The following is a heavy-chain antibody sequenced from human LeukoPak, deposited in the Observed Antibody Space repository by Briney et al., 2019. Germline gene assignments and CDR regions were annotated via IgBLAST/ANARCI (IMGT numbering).Heavy chain of an antibody. V-gene: IGHV4-59*08. J-gene: IGHJ3*02. Sequence: SETLSLTCTVSVGSISSYYGSWIPHPPGKGLEWMGYIYYSVSTNYNPSLKSRVTISVDTSKNQFSPKLSSVTAADTAVYYCARNGHGIAVADRGGAFDTRGQGTMVTVSS. CDR2: IYYSVST. D-gene: IGHD6-19*01. CDR1: VGSISSYY. CDR3: ARNGHGIAVADRGGAFDT.